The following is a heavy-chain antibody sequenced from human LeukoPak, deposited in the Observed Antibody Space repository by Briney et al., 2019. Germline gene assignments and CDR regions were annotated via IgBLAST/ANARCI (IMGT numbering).Heavy chain of an antibody. CDR3: ARGRYGDGFAHLDY. CDR1: GYTFTSNA. J-gene: IGHJ4*02. D-gene: IGHD5-24*01. V-gene: IGHV1-2*02. CDR2: ITPSGGT. Sequence: GASVKVSCKASGYTFTSNAIHWVRQAPGQGLEWMGWITPSGGTNYPQKFQGRVAITWDTSITTAYMDLSRLTSDDTAVYYCARGRYGDGFAHLDYWGQGALVTVSS.